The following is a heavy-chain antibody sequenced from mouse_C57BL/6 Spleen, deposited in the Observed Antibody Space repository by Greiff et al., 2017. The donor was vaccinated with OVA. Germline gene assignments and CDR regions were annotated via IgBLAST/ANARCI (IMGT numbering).Heavy chain of an antibody. J-gene: IGHJ2*01. V-gene: IGHV1-69*01. Sequence: QVQLQQPGAELVMPGASVKLSCKASGYTFTSYWMHWVKQRPGQGLEWIGEIDPSDSYTNYNQKFKGKSTLTVDKSSSTAYMQLSSLTSEDSAVYYCARWRNWDYFDYWGQGTTLTVSS. CDR2: IDPSDSYT. D-gene: IGHD4-1*01. CDR1: GYTFTSYW. CDR3: ARWRNWDYFDY.